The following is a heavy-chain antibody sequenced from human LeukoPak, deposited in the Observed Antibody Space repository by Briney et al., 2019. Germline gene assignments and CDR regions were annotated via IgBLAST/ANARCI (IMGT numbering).Heavy chain of an antibody. CDR3: ARDPCSSTSRYIGFDP. CDR1: GGSISSGSYY. J-gene: IGHJ5*02. CDR2: IYTSGST. D-gene: IGHD2-2*02. V-gene: IGHV4-61*02. Sequence: KPSETLSLTCTVSGGSISSGSYYWSWIRQPAGKGLEWIGRIYTSGSTNYNPSLKSRVTISVDTSKNQFSLKLSSVTAADTAVYYCARDPCSSTSRYIGFDPWGQGTLVTVPS.